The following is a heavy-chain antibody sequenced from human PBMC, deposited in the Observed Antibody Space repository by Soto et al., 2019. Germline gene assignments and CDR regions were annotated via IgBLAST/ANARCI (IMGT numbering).Heavy chain of an antibody. V-gene: IGHV3-7*04. D-gene: IGHD1-26*01. J-gene: IGHJ4*02. Sequence: EVHLVESGGGLVQTGGSLRLSCAIFESTVSRDWMNWVRQAPGKGLEWVAHINQDGSEKYYVDSVKGRFTISRDNAKNSLYLQMNSLRPAATAMYYCSGGVGDAFWGQGTLVTVSS. CDR2: INQDGSEK. CDR3: SGGVGDAF. CDR1: ESTVSRDW.